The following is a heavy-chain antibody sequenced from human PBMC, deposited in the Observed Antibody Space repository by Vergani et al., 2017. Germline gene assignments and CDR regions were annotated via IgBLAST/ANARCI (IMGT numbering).Heavy chain of an antibody. CDR3: ARLAKGGVDAFDI. CDR2: IYTSGST. Sequence: QVQLQESGPGLVKPSQTLSLTCTVSGGSIRSGRYYWSWIRQPAGKGLEWIGRIYTSGSTNYNPSLKSRVTISVDTSKNQFSLKLSSVTAADTAVYYCARLAKGGVDAFDIWGQGTMVTVSS. D-gene: IGHD5-12*01. J-gene: IGHJ3*02. CDR1: GGSIRSGRYY. V-gene: IGHV4-61*02.